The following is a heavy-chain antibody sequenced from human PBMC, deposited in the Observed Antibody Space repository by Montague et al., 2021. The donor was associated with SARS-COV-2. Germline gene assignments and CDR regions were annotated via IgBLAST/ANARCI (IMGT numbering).Heavy chain of an antibody. J-gene: IGHJ5*02. Sequence: PALVKPTQTLTLTCTFSGISLSTSGVGVAWIRQPPGKALEWLALIYWDEDERYSPSMRSRLTITKDTSENQVVLRMTNMDPMDTATYYCAPLGFDSRSYYTPHNWFDPWGQGILVTVSS. CDR2: IYWDEDE. V-gene: IGHV2-5*02. CDR1: GISLSTSGVG. CDR3: APLGFDSRSYYTPHNWFDP. D-gene: IGHD3-10*01.